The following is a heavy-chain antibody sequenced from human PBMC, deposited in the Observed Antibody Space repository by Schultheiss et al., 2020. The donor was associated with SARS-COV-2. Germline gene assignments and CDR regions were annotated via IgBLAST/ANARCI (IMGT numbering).Heavy chain of an antibody. Sequence: SETLSLTCTVSGGSISSGGYYWGWIRQPPGKGLEWIGSIYYSGSTYYNPSLKSRVTISVDTSKNQFSLKLSSVTAADTAVYYCARTSSSWSHYFDYWGQGTLVTVSS. D-gene: IGHD6-13*01. CDR1: GGSISSGGYY. CDR2: IYYSGST. CDR3: ARTSSSWSHYFDY. J-gene: IGHJ4*02. V-gene: IGHV4-39*01.